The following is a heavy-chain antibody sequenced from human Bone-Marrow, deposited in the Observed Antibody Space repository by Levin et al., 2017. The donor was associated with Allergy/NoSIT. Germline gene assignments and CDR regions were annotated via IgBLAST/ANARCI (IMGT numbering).Heavy chain of an antibody. CDR1: GGSFSNHY. CDR2: VFISGIT. J-gene: IGHJ4*02. D-gene: IGHD4/OR15-4a*01. CDR3: ARSPGNFDGDNYQYYFDY. Sequence: GSLRLSCTVSGGSFSNHYWSWIRQPPGKGLEWIGNVFISGITNYNPSLKNRVTISVDTSRNQFSLNLKSVTAAATAMYYCARSPGNFDGDNYQYYFDYWGQGTLVTVSS. V-gene: IGHV4-59*11.